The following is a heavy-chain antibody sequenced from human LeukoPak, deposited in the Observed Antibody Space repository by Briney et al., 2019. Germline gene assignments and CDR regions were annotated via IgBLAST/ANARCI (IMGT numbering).Heavy chain of an antibody. Sequence: ASVKVSCKASGYTFTSYYMHWVRQAPGQGLEWMGIINPSGGSTSYAQKFQGWVTMTRDTSISTAYMELSRLRSEDTAVYYCARSLTIFGVGLFDYWGQGTLVTVSS. CDR1: GYTFTSYY. CDR3: ARSLTIFGVGLFDY. D-gene: IGHD3-3*01. J-gene: IGHJ4*02. V-gene: IGHV1-46*01. CDR2: INPSGGST.